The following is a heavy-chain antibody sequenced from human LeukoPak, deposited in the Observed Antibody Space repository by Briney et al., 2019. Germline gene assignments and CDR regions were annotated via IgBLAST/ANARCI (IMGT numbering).Heavy chain of an antibody. CDR2: IYTSGST. CDR1: GGSINSYY. D-gene: IGHD6-19*01. J-gene: IGHJ4*02. Sequence: SETLSLTCTVSGGSINSYYWSWIRQPPGKGLEWIGRIYTSGSTNYNPSLKSRVTMSVDTSKNQFSLKLSSVTAADTAVYYCAREAHSSGCHDYWGQGTLVTVSS. CDR3: AREAHSSGCHDY. V-gene: IGHV4-4*07.